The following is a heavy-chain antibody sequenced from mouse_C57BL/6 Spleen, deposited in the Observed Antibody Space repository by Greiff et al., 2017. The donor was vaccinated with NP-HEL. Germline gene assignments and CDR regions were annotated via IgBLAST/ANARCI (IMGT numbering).Heavy chain of an antibody. Sequence: VQLQQSGAELVKPGASVKLSCKASGYTFTSYWMQWVKQRPGQGLEWIGEIDPSDSYTNYNQKFKGKATLTVDPSSSTAYMQLSSLTSEDSAVYYCARGLNYDWFAYWGQGTLVTVSA. V-gene: IGHV1-50*01. CDR3: ARGLNYDWFAY. CDR1: GYTFTSYW. J-gene: IGHJ3*01. CDR2: IDPSDSYT. D-gene: IGHD2-4*01.